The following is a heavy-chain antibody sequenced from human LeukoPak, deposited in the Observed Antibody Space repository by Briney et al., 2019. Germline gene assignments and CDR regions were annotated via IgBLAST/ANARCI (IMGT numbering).Heavy chain of an antibody. CDR2: IIPMFDTP. CDR1: GGTFSNYA. V-gene: IGHV1-69*01. Sequence: SVKVSCKASGGTFSNYAIGWVRQALGQGLEWMGGIIPMFDTPIYAQKFQGRVTITADESTSTVYMELSSLRSEDTAVYFCASTDYYDSRGYGGSFAIWGQGTMVTVSS. D-gene: IGHD3-22*01. J-gene: IGHJ3*02. CDR3: ASTDYYDSRGYGGSFAI.